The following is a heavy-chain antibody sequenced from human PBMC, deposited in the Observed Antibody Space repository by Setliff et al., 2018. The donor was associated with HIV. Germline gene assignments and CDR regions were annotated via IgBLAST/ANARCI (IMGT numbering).Heavy chain of an antibody. CDR1: GASISTTTYY. CDR3: ARDFKRYNSPCRFDP. Sequence: PSETLSLTCTASGASISTTTYYWGWIRQPPGKGLEWIGSIHYTGNTYNTPSLKSRLTISVDASKNQISLKLTSVTAADTAVYYCARDFKRYNSPCRFDPWGQGTLVTVSS. V-gene: IGHV4-39*07. J-gene: IGHJ5*02. CDR2: IHYTGNT. D-gene: IGHD6-13*01.